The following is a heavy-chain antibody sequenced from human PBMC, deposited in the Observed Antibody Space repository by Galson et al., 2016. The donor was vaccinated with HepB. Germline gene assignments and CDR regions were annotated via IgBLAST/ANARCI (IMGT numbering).Heavy chain of an antibody. Sequence: SVKVSCKASGGTFSRSPISWVRQAPGQGLEWMGGIIPIFGIPNYAQKFQGRVMITADESTSTAYMELSSLRFEDTAVYYCARGTQRGRIDYDMDVWGQGTAVTVSS. CDR2: IIPIFGIP. J-gene: IGHJ6*02. V-gene: IGHV1-69*13. D-gene: IGHD1-1*01. CDR1: GGTFSRSP. CDR3: ARGTQRGRIDYDMDV.